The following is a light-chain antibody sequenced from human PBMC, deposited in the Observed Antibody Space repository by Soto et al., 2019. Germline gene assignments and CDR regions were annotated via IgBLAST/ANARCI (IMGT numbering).Light chain of an antibody. V-gene: IGKV3-15*01. CDR3: QHYNNWPLT. Sequence: EIVMTQSPATLSVSPGERVILSCRASQSLYSNLAWYQQKPGQAPRLLIFGASTRATGVPARFSGSGSGTEFTLTISSLQSEDSAVYYCQHYNNWPLTFGGGTKVEI. CDR1: QSLYSN. J-gene: IGKJ4*01. CDR2: GAS.